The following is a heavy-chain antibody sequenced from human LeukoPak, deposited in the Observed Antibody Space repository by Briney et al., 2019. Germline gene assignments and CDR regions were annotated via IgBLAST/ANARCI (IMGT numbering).Heavy chain of an antibody. J-gene: IGHJ6*03. D-gene: IGHD1-1*01. CDR3: ARIHTSGRYYYYYYYMDV. CDR1: GYTFTSYG. Sequence: ASVKVSCKASGYTFTSYGISWVRQAPGQGLEWMGWISAYNGNTNYAQKLQGRVTMTTDTSTSTAYMELRSLRSDDTAVYYCARIHTSGRYYYYYYYMDVWGKGTTVTVSS. CDR2: ISAYNGNT. V-gene: IGHV1-18*01.